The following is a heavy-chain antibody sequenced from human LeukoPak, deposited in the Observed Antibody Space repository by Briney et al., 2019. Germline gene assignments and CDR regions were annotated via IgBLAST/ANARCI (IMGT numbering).Heavy chain of an antibody. CDR3: ARASEYNWNGPDY. CDR2: ISSSSSTI. J-gene: IGHJ4*02. V-gene: IGHV3-48*01. D-gene: IGHD1-1*01. CDR1: GFTFSSYS. Sequence: GGSLRLSCAASGFTFSSYSRNWVRQAPGKGLGWVSYISSSSSTIYYADSVKGRFTISRDNAKNSLYLQMNSLRAEDTAVYYCARASEYNWNGPDYWGQGTLVTVSS.